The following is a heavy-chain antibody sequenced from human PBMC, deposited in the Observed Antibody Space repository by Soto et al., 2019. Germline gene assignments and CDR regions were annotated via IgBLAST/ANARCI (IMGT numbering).Heavy chain of an antibody. J-gene: IGHJ6*02. Sequence: GESLKISCKGSGYSFTSYWIGRVRQMPGKGLEWMGIIYPGDSDTRYSPSFQGQVTISADKSISTAYLQWSSLKASDTAMYYCARSGTVYYYGSGSYYKGYGYYYGMDVWGQGTTVTVSS. CDR3: ARSGTVYYYGSGSYYKGYGYYYGMDV. CDR1: GYSFTSYW. CDR2: IYPGDSDT. V-gene: IGHV5-51*01. D-gene: IGHD3-10*01.